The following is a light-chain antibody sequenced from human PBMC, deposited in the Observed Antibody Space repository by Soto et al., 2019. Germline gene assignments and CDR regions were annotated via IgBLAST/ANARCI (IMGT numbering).Light chain of an antibody. CDR3: SSYAGSSNV. CDR1: SSDGGGYNY. CDR2: EVN. V-gene: IGLV2-8*01. Sequence: QSVLTQPPSASWWRGQSVAISCTGTSSDGGGYNYVSWYQQHPGKAPKLMIYEVNKRPSGVPDRFSGSKSGNTASLTVSGLQAEDEADYYCSSYAGSSNVFGTGTKVTVL. J-gene: IGLJ1*01.